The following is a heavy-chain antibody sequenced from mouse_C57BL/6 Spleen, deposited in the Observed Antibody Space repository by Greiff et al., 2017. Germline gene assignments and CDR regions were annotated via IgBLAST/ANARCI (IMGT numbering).Heavy chain of an antibody. D-gene: IGHD1-1*01. CDR1: GYTFTSYT. CDR3: ARTGYYGISYIDY. V-gene: IGHV1-4*01. CDR2: INPSSGYP. J-gene: IGHJ2*01. Sequence: QVQLQQSGAELARPGASVKMSCKASGYTFTSYTMHWVKQRPGQGLEWIGYINPSSGYPKYNQKFKDKATLTADKSSSTAYMQLSSLTSEDSAVYYCARTGYYGISYIDYWGQGTTLTVSS.